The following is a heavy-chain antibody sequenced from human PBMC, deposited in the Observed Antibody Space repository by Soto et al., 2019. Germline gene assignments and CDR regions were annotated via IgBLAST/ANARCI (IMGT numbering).Heavy chain of an antibody. CDR3: ARVGGYNYFGY. Sequence: GGSLRRSCVASGFTLSSYEMNWVRQAPGKGLEWVSYISSSGNVIFYADSVKGRFTISRDNAKNSLFLQMHSLRAEDTAVYSCARVGGYNYFGYWRQRTTVTVSS. V-gene: IGHV3-48*03. J-gene: IGHJ4*02. CDR2: ISSSGNVI. D-gene: IGHD2-15*01. CDR1: GFTLSSYE.